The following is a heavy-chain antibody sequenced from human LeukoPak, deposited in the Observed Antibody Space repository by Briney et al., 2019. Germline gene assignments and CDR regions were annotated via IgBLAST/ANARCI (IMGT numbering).Heavy chain of an antibody. CDR1: GFTFSGHW. Sequence: PGGSLRLSCAASGFTFSGHWMSWVRQAPGKGLEWVANLNQGGSDKYYVDSVKGRFTISRDNANNLLYLQMNSLRGEDTAAYYCTRDRSRAEDDWGQGTLVTVSS. CDR2: LNQGGSDK. CDR3: TRDRSRAEDD. J-gene: IGHJ4*02. V-gene: IGHV3-7*01. D-gene: IGHD1-14*01.